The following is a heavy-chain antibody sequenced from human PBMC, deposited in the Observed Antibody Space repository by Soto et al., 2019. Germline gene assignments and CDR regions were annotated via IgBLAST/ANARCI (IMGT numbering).Heavy chain of an antibody. CDR2: IYYSGST. CDR1: GGSISSSSYY. V-gene: IGHV4-39*02. Sequence: SETLSLTCTVSGGSISSSSYYWGWIRQPPGKGLEWIGSIYYSGSTYYNPSLKSRVTISVDTSKNQFSLKLSSVTAADTAVYYCARDYYDSSGYYTAYLYYYGMDVWGQGTTVT. J-gene: IGHJ6*02. CDR3: ARDYYDSSGYYTAYLYYYGMDV. D-gene: IGHD3-22*01.